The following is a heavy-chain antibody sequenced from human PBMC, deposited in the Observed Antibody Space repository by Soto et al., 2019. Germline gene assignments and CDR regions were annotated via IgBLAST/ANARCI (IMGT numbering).Heavy chain of an antibody. J-gene: IGHJ4*02. CDR3: AKVPGYSSSWFPRPSFDY. CDR2: ISGSGGST. D-gene: IGHD6-13*01. V-gene: IGHV3-23*01. CDR1: GFTFSSYV. Sequence: EVQLLESGGGLVQPGGSLRLSCAASGFTFSSYVMSWVRQAPGKGLEWVSAISGSGGSTYYADSVKGRFTISRDNSKNTLYLQMNSLRAEDTAVYYCAKVPGYSSSWFPRPSFDYWGQGTLVTVSS.